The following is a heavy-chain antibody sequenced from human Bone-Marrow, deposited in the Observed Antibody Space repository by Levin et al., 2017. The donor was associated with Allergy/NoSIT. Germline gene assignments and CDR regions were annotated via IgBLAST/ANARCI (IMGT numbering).Heavy chain of an antibody. D-gene: IGHD3-10*01. V-gene: IGHV3-21*01. J-gene: IGHJ4*01. CDR3: ARFRGFGYLTQYYFDY. Sequence: GGSLRLSCATSGFKFSTYAMNWVRQTPGKGLEWVASISGSSSYISSRHSLSVRFTISRDNARNSLYLEMNSLRDEDTAMYYCARFRGFGYLTQYYFDYWRQGTLVTVSS. CDR1: GFKFSTYA. CDR2: ISGSSSYI.